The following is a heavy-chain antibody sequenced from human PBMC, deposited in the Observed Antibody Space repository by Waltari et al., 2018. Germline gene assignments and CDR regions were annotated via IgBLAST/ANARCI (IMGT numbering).Heavy chain of an antibody. CDR3: ARDIRGPVGQRPPWYFDL. V-gene: IGHV3-74*01. D-gene: IGHD3-10*01. CDR1: GFTFSSYW. Sequence: EVQLVESGGGLVQPGGSLRLSCAASGFTFSSYWMHWVRQAPGKGLVWVSRINSDGSSTSYADSVKGRFTISRDNAKNTLYLQMNSLRAEDTAVYYGARDIRGPVGQRPPWYFDLWGRGTLVTVSS. J-gene: IGHJ2*01. CDR2: INSDGSST.